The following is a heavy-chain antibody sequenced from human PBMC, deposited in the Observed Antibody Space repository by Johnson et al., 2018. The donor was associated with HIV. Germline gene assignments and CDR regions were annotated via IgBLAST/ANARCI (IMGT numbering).Heavy chain of an antibody. CDR1: GFTFSSYD. J-gene: IGHJ3*02. CDR3: AKDRAEVVVVHDALDM. CDR2: ISYDGSNE. Sequence: QEQLVESGGGVVQPGRSLRLSCAASGFTFSSYDMHWVRQAPGKGMDWVAFISYDGSNEYYADSVKGRFTISRDNSKNTLYLQMNSLRPEDTAVYYCAKDRAEVVVVHDALDMWGQGTMVTVSS. V-gene: IGHV3-30*18. D-gene: IGHD3-22*01.